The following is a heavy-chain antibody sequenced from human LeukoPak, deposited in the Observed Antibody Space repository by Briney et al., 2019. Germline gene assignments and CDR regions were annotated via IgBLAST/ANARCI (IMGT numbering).Heavy chain of an antibody. D-gene: IGHD3-22*01. V-gene: IGHV3-7*01. CDR1: GFTFSSYS. CDR2: IKQDGSEK. J-gene: IGHJ6*02. Sequence: PGGSLRLSCAASGFTFSSYSMNWVRQAPGKGLEWVANIKQDGSEKYYVDSVKGRFTISRDNAKNSLYLQMNSLRAEDTAVYYCVRDLVDSSGPYYYYYGMDVWGQGTTVIVSS. CDR3: VRDLVDSSGPYYYYYGMDV.